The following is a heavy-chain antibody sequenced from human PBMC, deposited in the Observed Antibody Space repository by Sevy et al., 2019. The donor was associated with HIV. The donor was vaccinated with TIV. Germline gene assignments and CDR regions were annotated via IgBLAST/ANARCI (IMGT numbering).Heavy chain of an antibody. J-gene: IGHJ6*02. D-gene: IGHD3-10*01. CDR3: ARHDGALGQVAQMDV. CDR1: GYSFSSYW. Sequence: VESLKISCKGSGYSFSSYWIGWVCQMPGKGLEWMGIIYPGDSDIIYSPSFQGQVTISADKSISTAYLQWSSLKASDTAMYYCARHDGALGQVAQMDVWGQGTTVTVSS. V-gene: IGHV5-51*01. CDR2: IYPGDSDI.